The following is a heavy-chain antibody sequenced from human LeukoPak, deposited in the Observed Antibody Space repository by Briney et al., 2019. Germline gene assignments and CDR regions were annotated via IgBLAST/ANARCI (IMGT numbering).Heavy chain of an antibody. V-gene: IGHV4-59*12. CDR1: GGSISSYY. J-gene: IGHJ5*02. CDR2: LSKSGNT. CDR3: ARGGNKWELDNWFDP. Sequence: SETLSLTCTVSGGSISSYYWSWIRLPPGKGLEWIGYLSKSGNTNYSPSLKSRVTIFGDTSKNQFFLKLSSVTAADTAVYYCARGGNKWELDNWFDPWGQGTLVTVSS. D-gene: IGHD1-26*01.